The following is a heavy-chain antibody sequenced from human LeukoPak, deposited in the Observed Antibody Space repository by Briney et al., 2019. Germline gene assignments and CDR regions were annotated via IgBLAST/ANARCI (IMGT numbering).Heavy chain of an antibody. J-gene: IGHJ4*02. CDR1: GGTFSSYA. CDR3: ARGRPHYYDSSGYLGY. Sequence: SVMVSCKASGGTFSSYAISWVRQAPGQGLEWMGGIIPIFGTANYAQKFQGRVTITTDESTSTAYMELSSLRSEDTAVYYCARGRPHYYDSSGYLGYWGQGTLVTVSS. V-gene: IGHV1-69*05. CDR2: IIPIFGTA. D-gene: IGHD3-22*01.